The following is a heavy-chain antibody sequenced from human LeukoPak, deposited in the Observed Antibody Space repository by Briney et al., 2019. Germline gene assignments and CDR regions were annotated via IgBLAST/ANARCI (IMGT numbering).Heavy chain of an antibody. CDR2: IYYSGST. CDR1: GGSISSYY. V-gene: IGHV4-59*01. D-gene: IGHD1-26*01. CDR3: ARDSGSSIDY. Sequence: PSETLSLTCTVSGGSISSYYWSWIRQPPGKGLEWIGYIYYSGSTNYNPSLKSRVTISVDTSKNQFSLKLSSVTAADTAVYYCARDSGSSIDYWGQGTLVTVS. J-gene: IGHJ4*02.